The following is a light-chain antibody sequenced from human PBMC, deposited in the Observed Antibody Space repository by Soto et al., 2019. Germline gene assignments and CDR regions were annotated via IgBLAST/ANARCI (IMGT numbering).Light chain of an antibody. CDR3: QQSYRTPPT. J-gene: IGKJ5*01. CDR1: QSISSY. V-gene: IGKV1-39*01. CDR2: AAS. Sequence: DIQMTQSPSSLSACVGDRVTITCRASQSISSYLNWYQQKPGKAPKLLIYAASSLQSGVPSRFSGSGSGTDFTLTISSLQPEDFATYYCQQSYRTPPTFGQGTRLEIK.